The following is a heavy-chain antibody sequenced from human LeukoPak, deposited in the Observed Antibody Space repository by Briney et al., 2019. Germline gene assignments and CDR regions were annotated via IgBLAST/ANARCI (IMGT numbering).Heavy chain of an antibody. CDR2: ISYDGSNK. J-gene: IGHJ4*02. Sequence: PGRSLRLSCAASGFTFSSYGMPWVRQAPGKGLEVVAVISYDGSNKYYADSVKGRFTISRDNSKNTLYLQMNSLRAEDTAVYYCAKGGATRFGYYFDYWGQGTLVTVSS. D-gene: IGHD5-24*01. V-gene: IGHV3-30*18. CDR1: GFTFSSYG. CDR3: AKGGATRFGYYFDY.